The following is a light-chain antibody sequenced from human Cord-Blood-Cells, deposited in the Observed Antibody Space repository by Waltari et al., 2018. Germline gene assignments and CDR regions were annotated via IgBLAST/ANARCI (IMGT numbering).Light chain of an antibody. CDR3: QQYDNLPRSA. V-gene: IGKV1-33*01. J-gene: IGKJ5*01. CDR1: QDISNY. Sequence: DIQMTQSPSSLSASVGDRVTITCQASQDISNYLNWYKQKPGKAPKLLIYDASNLETGVPSRFSGSGSGTDFTFTISSLQPEDIATYYCQQYDNLPRSAFGQGTRLEIK. CDR2: DAS.